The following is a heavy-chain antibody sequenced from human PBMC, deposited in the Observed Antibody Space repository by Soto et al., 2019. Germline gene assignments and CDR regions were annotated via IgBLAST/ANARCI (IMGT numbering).Heavy chain of an antibody. V-gene: IGHV4-34*01. CDR1: GGSISSYY. CDR2: INHSGST. J-gene: IGHJ3*02. D-gene: IGHD5-12*01. Sequence: PSETLSLTCTVSGGSISSYYWSWIRQPPGKGLEWIGEINHSGSTNYNPSLKSRVTISVDTSKNQFSLKLSSVTAADTAVYYCARGGGWIDAFDIWGQGTMVTVSS. CDR3: ARGGGWIDAFDI.